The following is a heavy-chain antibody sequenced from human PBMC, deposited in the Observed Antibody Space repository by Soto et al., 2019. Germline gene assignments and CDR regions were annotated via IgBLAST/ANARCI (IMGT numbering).Heavy chain of an antibody. J-gene: IGHJ6*02. CDR2: IKQDGSEK. CDR3: ARDGGYSYGGGYYYGMDV. V-gene: IGHV3-7*01. D-gene: IGHD5-18*01. Sequence: GGSLRLSCAASGFTFSSYWMSWVRQAPGKGLEWVANIKQDGSEKYYVDSVKGRFTISRDNAKNSLYLQMNSLRAEDTAVYYCARDGGYSYGGGYYYGMDVWGQGTTVTVSS. CDR1: GFTFSSYW.